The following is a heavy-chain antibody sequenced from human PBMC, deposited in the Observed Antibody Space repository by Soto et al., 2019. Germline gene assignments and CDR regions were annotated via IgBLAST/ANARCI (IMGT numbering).Heavy chain of an antibody. Sequence: GGSLRLSCAASGFTFSSYGMHWFRQAPGKGLEWVAVISYDGSNKYYADSVKGRFTISRDNSKNTLYLQMNSLRAEDTAVYYCAKARGRQLPPGDYWGQGTLVTVS. D-gene: IGHD2-2*01. CDR1: GFTFSSYG. V-gene: IGHV3-30*18. J-gene: IGHJ4*02. CDR2: ISYDGSNK. CDR3: AKARGRQLPPGDY.